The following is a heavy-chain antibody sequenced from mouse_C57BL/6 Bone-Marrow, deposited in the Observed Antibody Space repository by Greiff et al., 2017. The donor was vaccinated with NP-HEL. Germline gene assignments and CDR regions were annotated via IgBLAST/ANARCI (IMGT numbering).Heavy chain of an antibody. V-gene: IGHV1-18*01. CDR2: INPNNGGP. D-gene: IGHD5-1-1*01. J-gene: IGHJ3*01. CDR3: ARGTIPGRFFFFAY. CDR1: GYPFTDYN. Sequence: EVQLQQSGPELVKPGASVKIPCKASGYPFTDYNMDWVKQSHGKSLEWIGDINPNNGGPIYNQKFKGKATLTVDKSSSTAYMELRSLTSEDTAVYYCARGTIPGRFFFFAYWGQGTLVTVSA.